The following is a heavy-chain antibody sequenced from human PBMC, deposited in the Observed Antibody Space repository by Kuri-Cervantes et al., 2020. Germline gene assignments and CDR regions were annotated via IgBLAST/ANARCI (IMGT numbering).Heavy chain of an antibody. D-gene: IGHD3-10*01. CDR2: IYYSGST. CDR1: GDSISPYY. CDR3: ARDGDLDAFDI. J-gene: IGHJ3*02. V-gene: IGHV4-59*01. Sequence: SETLSLTCTVSGDSISPYYWSWIRQPPGRGLEWIGYIYYSGSTNYNPSLKSRVTISVDTSKNQFSLKLSSVTAADTAVYYCARDGDLDAFDIWGQGTMVAVSS.